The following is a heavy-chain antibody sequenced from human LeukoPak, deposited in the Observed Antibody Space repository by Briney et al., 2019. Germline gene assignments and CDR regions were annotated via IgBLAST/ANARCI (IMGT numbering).Heavy chain of an antibody. CDR3: ARCNSNFNF. V-gene: IGHV3-20*01. CDR1: GSKFDDYG. CDR2: IDRNGDNT. D-gene: IGHD4-23*01. J-gene: IGHJ4*02. Sequence: GGSLRLSCAASGSKFDDYGMSWVRQVPGKGLEWVSGIDRNGDNTCYPNSVKGRFTNSKDNAKNYLYLQMNSLRVEDSALYRCARCNSNFNFWGQGALVTVSS.